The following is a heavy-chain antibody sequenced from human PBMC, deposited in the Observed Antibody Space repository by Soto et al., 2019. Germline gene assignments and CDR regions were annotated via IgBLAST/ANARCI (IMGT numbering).Heavy chain of an antibody. J-gene: IGHJ4*02. Sequence: PGGSLRLSCAASGFTFSSYALHWVRQAPGKGLEWVAVISYDGSNKYYADSVKGRFTISRDNSKNTLYLQMSSLSSEDSAVYYCVKLSGYCTGGSCFSYFDYWGQGTPVTVSS. CDR3: VKLSGYCTGGSCFSYFDY. CDR1: GFTFSSYA. D-gene: IGHD2-15*01. CDR2: ISYDGSNK. V-gene: IGHV3-30*14.